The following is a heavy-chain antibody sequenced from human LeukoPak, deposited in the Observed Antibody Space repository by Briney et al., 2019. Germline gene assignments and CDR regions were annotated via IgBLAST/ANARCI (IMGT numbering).Heavy chain of an antibody. CDR2: ISSSSNYK. J-gene: IGHJ4*02. D-gene: IGHD4-17*01. CDR1: GFTFSTYN. Sequence: PGGSLRLSCAASGFTFSTYNMNWVRQAPGKGLEGVSSISSSSNYKYYADSVKGRFTISRDNAKNSLYLQMNSLRAEDTAVYYCARGRMDDYGDYPDYRGQGSLVTVSS. CDR3: ARGRMDDYGDYPDY. V-gene: IGHV3-21*01.